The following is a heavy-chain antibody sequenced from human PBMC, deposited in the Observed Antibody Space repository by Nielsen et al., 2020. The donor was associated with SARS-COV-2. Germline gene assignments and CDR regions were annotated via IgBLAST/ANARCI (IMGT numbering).Heavy chain of an antibody. J-gene: IGHJ4*02. Sequence: GESLKISCAASGFTFSSYEMNWVRQAPGKGLEWVSYISSSGSTIYYADSVKGRFTISRDNAKNSLYLQMNSLTVEDTAVYYCARPTIPSDEYVSGFDYWGQGTLVTVSS. D-gene: IGHD3-16*01. CDR3: ARPTIPSDEYVSGFDY. CDR2: ISSSGSTI. CDR1: GFTFSSYE. V-gene: IGHV3-48*03.